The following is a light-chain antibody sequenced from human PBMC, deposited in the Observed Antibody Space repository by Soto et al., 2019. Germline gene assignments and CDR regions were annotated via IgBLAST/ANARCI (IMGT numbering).Light chain of an antibody. J-gene: IGLJ3*02. CDR3: CSYAGSYTWV. V-gene: IGLV2-11*01. Sequence: QSVLTQPRSVSGSPGQSVTISCSGTSSGVGGYNYVSWYQQHPGKAPKLMVYDVTERPSGVPDRFSGSKSGNTASLTIAGLQTEYEADDYCCSYAGSYTWVFGGGTKVTVL. CDR2: DVT. CDR1: SSGVGGYNY.